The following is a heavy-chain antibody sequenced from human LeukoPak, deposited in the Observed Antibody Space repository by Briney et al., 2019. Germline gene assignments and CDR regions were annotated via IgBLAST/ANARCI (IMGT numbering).Heavy chain of an antibody. Sequence: PSETLSLTCTVSGGSISSYHWSWIRQPPGKGLEWIGYIYYGGRTNYNPSLKSRVTISVDTSNNQVSLKLNSVTAADTAIYYCARHSSSYPFDYWGQGTLVTVSS. D-gene: IGHD6-6*01. J-gene: IGHJ4*02. CDR3: ARHSSSYPFDY. CDR2: IYYGGRT. CDR1: GGSISSYH. V-gene: IGHV4-59*08.